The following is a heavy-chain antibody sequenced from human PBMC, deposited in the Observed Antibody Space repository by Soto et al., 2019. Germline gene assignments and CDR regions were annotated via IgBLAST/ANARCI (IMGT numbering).Heavy chain of an antibody. V-gene: IGHV1-69*12. J-gene: IGHJ6*02. Sequence: QVQLVQSGAEVKKPGSSVKVSCKASGGTFSNYALTWVRQAPGQGLEWMGGIIPIFGTPNYAQKFRGRVTINADESTSTAYMELSSLRSEDTAVYYCARGVTIFGVVTTYYYYGMDAWGQGTTVTVSS. D-gene: IGHD3-3*01. CDR1: GGTFSNYA. CDR3: ARGVTIFGVVTTYYYYGMDA. CDR2: IIPIFGTP.